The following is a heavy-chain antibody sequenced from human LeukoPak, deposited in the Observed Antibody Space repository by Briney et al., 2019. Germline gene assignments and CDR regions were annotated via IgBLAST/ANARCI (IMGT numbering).Heavy chain of an antibody. D-gene: IGHD4-17*01. CDR3: ARPAYGDYVRWFDP. CDR1: GGSISSSSYY. Sequence: PSETLSLICTVSGGSISSSSYYWGWVRQPPGRGLEWIGSIYYTGSTYYNPSLKSRVTISVDTSTNQFSLRLSSVTAADTAVYYCARPAYGDYVRWFDPWGRGILVTVSS. V-gene: IGHV4-39*01. CDR2: IYYTGST. J-gene: IGHJ5*02.